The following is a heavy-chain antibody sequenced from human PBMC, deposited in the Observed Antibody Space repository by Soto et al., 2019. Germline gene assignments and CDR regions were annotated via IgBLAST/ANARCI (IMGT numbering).Heavy chain of an antibody. CDR3: AKEERWGNYFDY. CDR2: ISYDGSNK. D-gene: IGHD3-16*01. V-gene: IGHV3-30*18. Sequence: GGSLRLSCAASGFTFSSYGMHWVRQAPGKGLEWVAVISYDGSNKYYADSVKGRFTISRDNSKNTLYLQMNSLRAEDTAVYYCAKEERWGNYFDYWGQGTLVTVSS. J-gene: IGHJ4*02. CDR1: GFTFSSYG.